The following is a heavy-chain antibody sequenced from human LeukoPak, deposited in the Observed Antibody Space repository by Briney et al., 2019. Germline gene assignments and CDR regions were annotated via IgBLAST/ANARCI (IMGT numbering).Heavy chain of an antibody. D-gene: IGHD6-13*01. CDR2: IYYSGST. CDR1: GGSISSSSYY. V-gene: IGHV4-39*01. J-gene: IGHJ4*02. Sequence: PSETLSPTCTVSGGSISSSSYYWGWIRQPPGKGLEWIGSIYYSGSTYYNPSLKSRVTISVDTSKNQFSLKLSSVTAADTAVYYCARSGYSSSWYRVDYWGQGTLVTVSS. CDR3: ARSGYSSSWYRVDY.